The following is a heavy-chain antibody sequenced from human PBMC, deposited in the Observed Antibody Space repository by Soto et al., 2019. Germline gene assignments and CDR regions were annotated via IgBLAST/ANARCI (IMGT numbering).Heavy chain of an antibody. CDR2: IRSNDYAT. J-gene: IGHJ4*01. V-gene: IGHV3-73*01. CDR3: TQLDEGLEV. Sequence: PGGSLRLSCAASGFTFSGSAMHWVRQASGKGLEWVGRIRSNDYATAYVESVKGRFTISRDDSKNTAYLQMNSLKTEDTAVYYCTQLDEGLEVGDQGT. CDR1: GFTFSGSA. D-gene: IGHD2-8*02.